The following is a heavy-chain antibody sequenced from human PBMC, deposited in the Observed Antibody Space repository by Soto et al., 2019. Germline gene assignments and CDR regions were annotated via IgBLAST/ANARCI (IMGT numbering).Heavy chain of an antibody. CDR3: ARAGKVTFGGVIVFGFDY. CDR1: GGSFSSYY. V-gene: IGHV4-34*01. Sequence: SETLSLTCAVYGGSFSSYYWSWIRQPPGKGLEWIGEINHSGSTNYNPSLKSRVTVSVDTSKNQFSLKLSSVTAADTAVYYCARAGKVTFGGVIVFGFDYWGQGTLVTVSS. CDR2: INHSGST. D-gene: IGHD3-16*02. J-gene: IGHJ4*02.